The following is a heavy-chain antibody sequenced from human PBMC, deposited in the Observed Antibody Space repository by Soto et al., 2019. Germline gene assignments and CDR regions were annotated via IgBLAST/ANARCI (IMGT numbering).Heavy chain of an antibody. V-gene: IGHV4-39*01. Sequence: QVQLQGSGPGLVRPSETLSLTCTVSGASISTNHHNWAWVRQPPGKGLEWMGNIHYRGDTYFNPSLGRRLSMSVDTSKNQFSMKLTSVTAVDTAVYYCARLPTGYPNWFDPWGQGTLVTVSS. CDR1: GASISTNHHN. J-gene: IGHJ5*02. CDR3: ARLPTGYPNWFDP. CDR2: IHYRGDT. D-gene: IGHD3-9*01.